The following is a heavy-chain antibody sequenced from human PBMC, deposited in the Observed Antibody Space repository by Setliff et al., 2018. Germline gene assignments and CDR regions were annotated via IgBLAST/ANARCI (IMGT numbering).Heavy chain of an antibody. CDR1: GYIFNTFG. CDR2: ISPHNGET. V-gene: IGHV1-18*01. Sequence: ASVKVSCKASGYIFNTFGINWMRRAPGQGLEWIGWISPHNGETKYAQNLQGRVTLTTDTSTSTAFMQLSSLRSEDTAVYYCVREGVDSRSSTDYRYYMDVWGKGTTVTVS. J-gene: IGHJ6*03. CDR3: VREGVDSRSSTDYRYYMDV. D-gene: IGHD3-22*01.